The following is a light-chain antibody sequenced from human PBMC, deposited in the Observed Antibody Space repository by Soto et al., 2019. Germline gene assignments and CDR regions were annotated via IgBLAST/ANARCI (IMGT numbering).Light chain of an antibody. V-gene: IGKV3-20*01. CDR1: QILTSSY. CDR3: QHYGYSLWT. J-gene: IGKJ1*01. CDR2: GVS. Sequence: EIVLTQSLGSLSLSPGETATLSCRASQILTSSYLAWYQQRPGQAPSLLIYGVSSRATGIPDRFSGSGSGTDFTLTITRLEPEDFAVYYCQHYGYSLWTFGQGTKVDIK.